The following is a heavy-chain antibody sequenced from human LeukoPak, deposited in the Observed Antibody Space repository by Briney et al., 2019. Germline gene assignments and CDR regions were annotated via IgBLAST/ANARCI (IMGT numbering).Heavy chain of an antibody. Sequence: GASVKVSCKASGYTFTSYAMHWVRQAPGQRLEWMGWINAGNGNAKYSQKFQGRVTITRDTSASTAYMELSSLRSEDTAVYYCTRDLFFAYYDSSGTDDAFDIWGQGTTVTVSS. D-gene: IGHD3-22*01. CDR3: TRDLFFAYYDSSGTDDAFDI. CDR1: GYTFTSYA. CDR2: INAGNGNA. J-gene: IGHJ3*02. V-gene: IGHV1-3*01.